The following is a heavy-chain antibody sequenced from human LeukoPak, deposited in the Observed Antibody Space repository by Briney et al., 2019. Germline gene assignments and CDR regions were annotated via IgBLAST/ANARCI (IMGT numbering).Heavy chain of an antibody. CDR3: ARGAGTYPWDYYFDY. D-gene: IGHD6-19*01. V-gene: IGHV1-69*13. J-gene: IGHJ4*02. CDR2: ITPIFSTA. Sequence: SVKVSCKASGGTFSSYAISWVRQAPGQGLEWMGGITPIFSTANYAQKFQGRVTITADESTSTAYMELSSLRSEDTAVYYCARGAGTYPWDYYFDYWGQGTLVTVSS. CDR1: GGTFSSYA.